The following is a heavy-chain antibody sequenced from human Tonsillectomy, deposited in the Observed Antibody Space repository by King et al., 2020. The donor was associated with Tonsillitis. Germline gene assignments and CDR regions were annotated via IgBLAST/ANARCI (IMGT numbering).Heavy chain of an antibody. CDR1: GFTFNNFA. Sequence: VQLVESGGGLGQSGGSLRLSCAASGFTFNNFALSWVRQAPGKGLECVAGISGNGDKTHYADSVKGRFTISRDNSKSMMYLQMDSLPIDDTAIYYCAKGYHYLWRGYLTTDEWGQGTLVTVSS. D-gene: IGHD3-16*01. CDR3: AKGYHYLWRGYLTTDE. CDR2: ISGNGDKT. V-gene: IGHV3-23*04. J-gene: IGHJ4*02.